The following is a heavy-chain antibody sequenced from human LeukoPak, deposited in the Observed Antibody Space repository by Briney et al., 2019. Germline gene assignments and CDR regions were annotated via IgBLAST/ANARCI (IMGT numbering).Heavy chain of an antibody. V-gene: IGHV3-48*03. J-gene: IGHJ4*02. CDR2: ISSSGSTI. CDR3: ARDTGSVAGTETTLAL. CDR1: GFTFSSYE. Sequence: GGSLRLSCAASGFTFSSYEMNWVRQAPGKGLEWVSYISSSGSTIYYADSVKGRFTISRDNAKNSLYLQTNSLRAEDTAVYYCARDTGSVAGTETTLALWGQGTLVTVSS. D-gene: IGHD6-19*01.